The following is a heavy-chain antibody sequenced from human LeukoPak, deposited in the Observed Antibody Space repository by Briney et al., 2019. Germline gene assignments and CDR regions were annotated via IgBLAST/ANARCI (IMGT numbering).Heavy chain of an antibody. CDR1: GFTFSSYA. J-gene: IGHJ6*02. D-gene: IGHD3-10*01. CDR2: IKSKTDGGTT. V-gene: IGHV3-15*01. Sequence: GGSLRLSCAASGFTFSSYAMSWVRQAPGKGLEWVGRIKSKTDGGTTDYAAPVKGRFTISRDDSKNTLYLQMNSLKTEDTAVYYCTTGRGLYGSGSRFGFYGMDVWGQGTTVTVSS. CDR3: TTGRGLYGSGSRFGFYGMDV.